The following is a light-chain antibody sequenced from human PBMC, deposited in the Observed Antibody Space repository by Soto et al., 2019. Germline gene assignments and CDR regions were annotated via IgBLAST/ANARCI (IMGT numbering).Light chain of an antibody. CDR1: QSVGSA. CDR3: RQYQHWPPLT. J-gene: IGKJ4*01. CDR2: GAS. Sequence: EIVMAQSPASLSVSPGETATLSCRASQSVGSAVGWDQHKPGQAPRLLIVGASIKATGVPGRFSGGGSGTEFTLTISSLQSEHFAVYYCRQYQHWPPLTVGGGTTVEIK. V-gene: IGKV3-15*01.